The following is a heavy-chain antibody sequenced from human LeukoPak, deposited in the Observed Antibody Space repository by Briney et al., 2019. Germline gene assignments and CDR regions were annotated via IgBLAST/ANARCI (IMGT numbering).Heavy chain of an antibody. CDR1: GGSISSYY. CDR2: IYYSGST. Sequence: SETLSLTCAVYGGSISSYYWSWIRQTPGKGLEWIGYIYYSGSTNYNPSLKSRVTISVDTSKNQFSLKLSSVTAADTAVYYCARMADTAMDFDYWGQGTLVTVSS. CDR3: ARMADTAMDFDY. D-gene: IGHD5-18*01. V-gene: IGHV4-59*08. J-gene: IGHJ4*02.